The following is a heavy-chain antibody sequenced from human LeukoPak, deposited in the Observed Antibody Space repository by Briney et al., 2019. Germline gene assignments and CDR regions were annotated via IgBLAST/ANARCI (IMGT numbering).Heavy chain of an antibody. D-gene: IGHD3-10*01. Sequence: GGSLRLSCAASGFTFSSYAMSWVRQAPGKGLEWVSAISGSGGSTYYADSVRGRFTISRDNSKNTLYLQMNSLRAEDTAVYYCAKDWGYYGSGSYYGLDAFDIWGQGTMVTVSS. V-gene: IGHV3-23*01. CDR1: GFTFSSYA. J-gene: IGHJ3*02. CDR2: ISGSGGST. CDR3: AKDWGYYGSGSYYGLDAFDI.